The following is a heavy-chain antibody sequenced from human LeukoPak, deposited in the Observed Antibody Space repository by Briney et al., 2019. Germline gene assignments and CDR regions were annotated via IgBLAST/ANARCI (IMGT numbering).Heavy chain of an antibody. CDR1: GFTFSSYG. J-gene: IGHJ4*02. Sequence: GGSLRLSCAASGFTFSSYGMHWVRQAPGKGLEWVAFIRYDGSNKCYADSVKGRFTISRDNSKNTLYLQMNSLRAEDTAVYYCAKSKGSSSWYRDYFDYWGQGTLVTVSS. V-gene: IGHV3-30*02. CDR2: IRYDGSNK. D-gene: IGHD6-13*01. CDR3: AKSKGSSSWYRDYFDY.